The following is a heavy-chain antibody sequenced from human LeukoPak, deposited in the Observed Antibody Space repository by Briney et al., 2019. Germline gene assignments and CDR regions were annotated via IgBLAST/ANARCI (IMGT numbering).Heavy chain of an antibody. CDR3: AIPSGIAAAGNEFYYMDV. CDR1: GYTFTGYY. CDR2: INPNSGGT. D-gene: IGHD6-13*01. V-gene: IGHV1-2*02. J-gene: IGHJ6*03. Sequence: ASVKVSCKASGYTFTGYYMHWVRQAPGQGLEWMGWINPNSGGTNYAQKFQGRVTMTRDTSISTAYMELSRLRSVDTAVYYCAIPSGIAAAGNEFYYMDVWGKGTTVTVSS.